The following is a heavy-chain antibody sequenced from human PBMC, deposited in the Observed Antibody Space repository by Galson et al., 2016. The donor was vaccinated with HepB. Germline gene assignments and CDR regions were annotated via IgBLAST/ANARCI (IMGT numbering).Heavy chain of an antibody. Sequence: TLSLTCAVSGGFISSGAYSWNWIRQPPGKGLEWIGYIYHSGDTYYNPSLKSRVAISVDKSKNQFSLKLNSLTAADTAVYYCASLSPAIAAATWGQGTLVTVSS. J-gene: IGHJ5*02. D-gene: IGHD6-13*01. CDR2: IYHSGDT. CDR3: ASLSPAIAAAT. V-gene: IGHV4-30-2*01. CDR1: GGFISSGAYS.